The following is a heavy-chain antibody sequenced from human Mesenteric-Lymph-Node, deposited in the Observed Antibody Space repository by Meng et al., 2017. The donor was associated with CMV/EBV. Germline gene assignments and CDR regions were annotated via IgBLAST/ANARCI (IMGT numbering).Heavy chain of an antibody. V-gene: IGHV1-2*06. D-gene: IGHD3-9*01. J-gene: IGHJ4*02. Sequence: QVQLVQSGAEVKKPGASVKVSCKASGYSFTGYSIHWVRQAPGQGLEWMGRISPNTGDTIYEENFQGRVTMTRDTSINTAYMEVNRLNSDDTATYYCARDRDTDWYSPFDYWGPGTLVTVSS. CDR3: ARDRDTDWYSPFDY. CDR2: ISPNTGDT. CDR1: GYSFTGYS.